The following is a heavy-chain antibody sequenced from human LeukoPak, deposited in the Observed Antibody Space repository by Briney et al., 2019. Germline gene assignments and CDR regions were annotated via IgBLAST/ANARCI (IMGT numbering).Heavy chain of an antibody. D-gene: IGHD3-16*01. J-gene: IGHJ5*02. CDR3: ARGGWFDP. Sequence: SETLSLTCTISGGSISSYYWNWIRQPPGKGLEWIAYIYSTASTNYNPSLRSRGTISVDTSKNQISLKLSSVTAADTAVYYCARGGWFDPWGQGTLVTVSS. CDR2: IYSTAST. V-gene: IGHV4-59*12. CDR1: GGSISSYY.